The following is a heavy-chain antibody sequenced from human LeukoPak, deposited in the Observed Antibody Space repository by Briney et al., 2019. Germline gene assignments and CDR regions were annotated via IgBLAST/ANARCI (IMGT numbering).Heavy chain of an antibody. CDR3: ARDKLGEDCMDV. CDR2: IYYRGST. Sequence: PSETLSLTCTVSGGSISGHYWSWIRQPPGKGLEWIGYIYYRGSTNYNPSLKSRVTISVDTSKNQFSLKLSSVTAADTAVYYCARDKLGEDCMDVWGKGTTVTVSS. V-gene: IGHV4-59*11. CDR1: GGSISGHY. J-gene: IGHJ6*03. D-gene: IGHD3-16*01.